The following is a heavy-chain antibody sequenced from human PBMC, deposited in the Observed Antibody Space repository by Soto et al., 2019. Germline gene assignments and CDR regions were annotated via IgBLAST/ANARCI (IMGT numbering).Heavy chain of an antibody. CDR3: ARDLQYCSGGTCYPPRGMDV. J-gene: IGHJ6*02. V-gene: IGHV3-74*01. D-gene: IGHD2-15*01. CDR1: EFIFSRDW. CDR2: INSDGSST. Sequence: GALRHSCAGSEFIFSRDWKHWGRPAPGKGLGWGSRINSDGSSTSYMDSVEGRFTISRDNAKNTLYLQMNSLRAEDTAVYYCARDLQYCSGGTCYPPRGMDVWGQGTTVTVSS.